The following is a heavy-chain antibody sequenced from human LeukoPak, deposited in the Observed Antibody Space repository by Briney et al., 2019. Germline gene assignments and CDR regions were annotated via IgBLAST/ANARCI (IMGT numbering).Heavy chain of an antibody. V-gene: IGHV3-15*01. J-gene: IGHJ4*02. CDR3: TTYYYDSTSDFGY. D-gene: IGHD3-22*01. Sequence: PGGSLRLSCAASGFTFSNAWMSWVRQAPGKGLEWVGRIKSKTDGGTTDYAAPVKGRFTISRDDSKNMLYLQMNSLKTEDTAVYYCTTYYYDSTSDFGYWGQGTLVTVSS. CDR1: GFTFSNAW. CDR2: IKSKTDGGTT.